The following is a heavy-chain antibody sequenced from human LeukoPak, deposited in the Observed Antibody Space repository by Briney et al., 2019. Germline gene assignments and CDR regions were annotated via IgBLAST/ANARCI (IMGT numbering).Heavy chain of an antibody. J-gene: IGHJ6*02. CDR2: IYFGGRT. V-gene: IGHV4-61*01. CDR3: ARNQAATSRYYYGLDV. D-gene: IGHD2-15*01. Sequence: PSETLSVTCTVSGTSVNSGSYYWSWIRQPPGKGLEWIGYIYFGGRTDYNPSLKSRVSISVDTSNNQLSLKLDSVTAADTAVYYCARNQAATSRYYYGLDVWGQGTTVTVSS. CDR1: GTSVNSGSYY.